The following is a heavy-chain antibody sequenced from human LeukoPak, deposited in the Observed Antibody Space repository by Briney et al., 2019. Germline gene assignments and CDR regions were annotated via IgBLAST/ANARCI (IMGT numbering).Heavy chain of an antibody. D-gene: IGHD3-10*01. J-gene: IGHJ1*01. CDR1: GGSISSSSYY. Sequence: KASETLSLTCTVSGGSISSSSYYWGWIRQPPGKGLEWIGSIYYSGSTYYNPSLKSRVTISVDTSKNQFSLKLSSVTAADTAVYYCARASPERGYLWFGGLSSTAEYFQHWGQGTLVTVSS. CDR3: ARASPERGYLWFGGLSSTAEYFQH. V-gene: IGHV4-39*01. CDR2: IYYSGST.